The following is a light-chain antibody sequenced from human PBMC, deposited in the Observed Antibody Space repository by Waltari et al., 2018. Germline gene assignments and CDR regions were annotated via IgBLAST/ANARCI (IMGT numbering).Light chain of an antibody. Sequence: IQLTQSPSSLSASVGDRVTITCRSSQVIGRFLNWYQQKAGKAPNLLIYKTSTLLHGVPSRFSGSGSGKDFTLTITGLQREDFTTYFCQQSYIVSFTFGPGTTVDLK. CDR3: QQSYIVSFT. V-gene: IGKV1-39*01. CDR2: KTS. CDR1: QVIGRF. J-gene: IGKJ3*01.